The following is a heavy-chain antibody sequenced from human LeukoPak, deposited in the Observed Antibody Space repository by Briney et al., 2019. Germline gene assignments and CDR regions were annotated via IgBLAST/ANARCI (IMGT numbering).Heavy chain of an antibody. CDR1: GFTFSSYA. D-gene: IGHD3-10*01. V-gene: IGHV3-23*01. J-gene: IGHJ4*02. CDR3: AKSFGSGRTY. Sequence: PGGSLRLSCAASGFTFSSYAMYWVRQAPGKGLEWVSGISDSGGVTYYADSVKGRFTISRDNSKNTVYLQMNSLRAEDTAIYYCAKSFGSGRTYWGQGTLVTVSS. CDR2: ISDSGGVT.